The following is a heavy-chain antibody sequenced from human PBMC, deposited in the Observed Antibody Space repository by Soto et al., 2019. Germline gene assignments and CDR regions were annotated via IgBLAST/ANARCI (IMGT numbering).Heavy chain of an antibody. V-gene: IGHV1-18*01. D-gene: IGHD3-10*01. Sequence: GASVKVSCKTSGYTFSSIGISWVRQAPGQGLEGMGWISPYKGNTYYAQRLQGRVTMTTDTSTSTAYMELRSLRSDGTAVYFCARDLDGSGSYYTNYWGQGTLVTVSS. CDR2: ISPYKGNT. J-gene: IGHJ4*02. CDR1: GYTFSSIG. CDR3: ARDLDGSGSYYTNY.